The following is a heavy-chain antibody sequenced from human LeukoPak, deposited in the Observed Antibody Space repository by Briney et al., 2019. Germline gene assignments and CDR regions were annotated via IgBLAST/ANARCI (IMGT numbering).Heavy chain of an antibody. D-gene: IGHD3-9*01. V-gene: IGHV3-7*03. J-gene: IGHJ4*02. CDR2: IKQDGSEN. CDR1: GFTFSSYW. CDR3: AKAGYFDWFEIDY. Sequence: GGSLRLSCAASGFTFSSYWMSWVRQAPGKGLEWVANIKQDGSENSYVDSVKGRFTISRDNSKNTLYLQMNSLRAEDTAVYYCAKAGYFDWFEIDYWGQGTLVTVSS.